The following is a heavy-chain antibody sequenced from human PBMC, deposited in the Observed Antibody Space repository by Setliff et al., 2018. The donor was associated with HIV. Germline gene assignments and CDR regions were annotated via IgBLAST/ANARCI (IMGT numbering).Heavy chain of an antibody. D-gene: IGHD2-15*01. Sequence: SETLSLTCSVSGASISSSSNSWGWIRQPPGKGLEWIGSLYSSGRTYYKSSLKSRVNISVDASRNQFSLRLRSVTAADTAVYYCARGSGRFCSGGRCSAFDYWGQGTLVTVS. CDR1: GASISSSSNS. CDR2: LYSSGRT. CDR3: ARGSGRFCSGGRCSAFDY. V-gene: IGHV4-39*07. J-gene: IGHJ4*02.